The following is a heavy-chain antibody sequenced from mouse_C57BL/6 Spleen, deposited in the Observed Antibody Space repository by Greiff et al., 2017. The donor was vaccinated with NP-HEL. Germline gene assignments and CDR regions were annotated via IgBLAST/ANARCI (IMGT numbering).Heavy chain of an antibody. CDR2: IDPSDSET. D-gene: IGHD1-1*01. CDR1: GYTFTSYW. Sequence: VQLQHSGAELVRPGSSVKLSCKASGYTFTSYWMHWVKQRPIQGLEWIGNIDPSDSETHYNQKFKDKATLTVDKSSSTAYMQLSSLTSEDSAVYYCARGDYGSFFDYWGQGTTLTVSS. CDR3: ARGDYGSFFDY. V-gene: IGHV1-52*01. J-gene: IGHJ2*01.